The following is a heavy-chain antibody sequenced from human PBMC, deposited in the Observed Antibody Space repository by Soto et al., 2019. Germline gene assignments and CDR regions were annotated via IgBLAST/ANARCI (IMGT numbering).Heavy chain of an antibody. CDR1: GGSISSYY. CDR2: IYYSGST. D-gene: IGHD3-16*01. V-gene: IGHV4-59*01. CDR3: ARDPRILGGGLDY. Sequence: SETLSLTCTVSGGSISSYYWSWIRQPPGKGLEWIGYIYYSGSTNYNPSLKSRVTISVDTSKNQFSLKLSSVTAADTAVYYCARDPRILGGGLDYWGQGTLVTVSS. J-gene: IGHJ4*02.